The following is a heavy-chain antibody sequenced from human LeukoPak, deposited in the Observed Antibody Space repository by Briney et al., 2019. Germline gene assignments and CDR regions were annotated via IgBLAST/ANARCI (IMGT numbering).Heavy chain of an antibody. CDR2: TSDRGDYT. CDR3: AKKAQYNGSYPLDY. Sequence: GGSLRLSCAASGFTFTSYSMSWVRQAPGKGLEWVSGTSDRGDYTYYADSVKGRFTISRDNSKNTLYLQMNSLRAEDTALYFCAKKAQYNGSYPLDYWGQGTLVTVSS. J-gene: IGHJ4*02. V-gene: IGHV3-23*01. CDR1: GFTFTSYS. D-gene: IGHD1-26*01.